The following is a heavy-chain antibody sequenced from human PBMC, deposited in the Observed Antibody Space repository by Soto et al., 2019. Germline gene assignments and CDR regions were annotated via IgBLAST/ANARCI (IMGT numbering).Heavy chain of an antibody. Sequence: QVQLVPSGAEVKKPGSSVKVSCKASGGTFSSYTISGVRQAPGQGLEWMGRIIPILGIANYAQKFQGRVTITADKDTSTAYMELSSLRSEDTAVYYCEVLGDDGSGSFLRDSWGQGTLVTVSS. CDR2: IIPILGIA. D-gene: IGHD3-10*01. CDR1: GGTFSSYT. J-gene: IGHJ4*02. V-gene: IGHV1-69*02. CDR3: EVLGDDGSGSFLRDS.